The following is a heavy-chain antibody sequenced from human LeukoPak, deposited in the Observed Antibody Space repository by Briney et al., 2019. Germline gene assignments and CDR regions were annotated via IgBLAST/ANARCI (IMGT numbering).Heavy chain of an antibody. CDR1: GFTFSSYA. Sequence: GGSLRLSCAASGFTFSSYAMNWVRRAPGEGLEWVSAISGSGGATYYADSVKGRFTISRDNSKNTLYLQMNSLRAEDTAVYYCARRPGYTSSWFYFDFWGQGTLVTVSS. D-gene: IGHD6-13*01. CDR3: ARRPGYTSSWFYFDF. V-gene: IGHV3-23*01. CDR2: ISGSGGAT. J-gene: IGHJ4*02.